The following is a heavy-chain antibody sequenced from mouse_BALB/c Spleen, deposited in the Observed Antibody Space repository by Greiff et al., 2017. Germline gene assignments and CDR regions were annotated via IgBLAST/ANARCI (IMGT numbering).Heavy chain of an antibody. J-gene: IGHJ2*01. CDR2: ISSGGSYT. Sequence: EVKLVESGGGLVKPGGSLKLSCAASGFTFSSYAMSWVRQSPEKRLEWVAEISSGGSYTYYPDTVTGRFTISRDNAKNTLYLEMSSLRSEDTAMYYCARCPSISYYFDYWGQGTTLTVSS. V-gene: IGHV5-9-4*01. CDR1: GFTFSSYA. CDR3: ARCPSISYYFDY.